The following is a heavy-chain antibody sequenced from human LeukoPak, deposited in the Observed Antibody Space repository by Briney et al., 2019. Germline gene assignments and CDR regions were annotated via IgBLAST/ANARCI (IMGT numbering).Heavy chain of an antibody. CDR3: ASRLRFLEWLW. V-gene: IGHV4-4*07. CDR2: IYTSGST. J-gene: IGHJ4*02. CDR1: SDSFSLYY. D-gene: IGHD3-3*01. Sequence: SETLSLTCTVSSDSFSLYYWSWIRQPAGKGLEWIGRIYTSGSTNYNPSLKSRVTMSVDTSKNQFSLTLSSVTAADTAVYYCASRLRFLEWLWWGQGTLVTVSS.